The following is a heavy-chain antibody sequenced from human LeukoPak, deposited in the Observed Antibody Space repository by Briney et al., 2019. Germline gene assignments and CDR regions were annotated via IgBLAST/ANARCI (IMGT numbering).Heavy chain of an antibody. CDR3: ARDLLWFGDRSNYYYYYGMDV. V-gene: IGHV4-34*01. CDR2: INHSGST. J-gene: IGHJ6*02. D-gene: IGHD3-10*01. Sequence: SETLSLTCAVYGGSFSGYYWSWIRQPPGKGLEWIGEINHSGSTNYNPSLKSRVTISVDTSKNQFSLKLSSVTAADTAVYYCARDLLWFGDRSNYYYYYGMDVWGQGTTVTVSS. CDR1: GGSFSGYY.